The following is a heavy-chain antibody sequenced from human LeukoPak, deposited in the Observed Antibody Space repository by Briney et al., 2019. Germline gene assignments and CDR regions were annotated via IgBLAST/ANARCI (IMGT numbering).Heavy chain of an antibody. Sequence: GGSLRLSCAASGFTFSSYAMSWVRQAPGKGLEWVSDISSSGGSTYHADSVKGRFTISRDNSKNTLYLEMNSLIVEDTAVYYCAKVYSGSPSNFDYWGQGTLVTVSS. V-gene: IGHV3-23*01. CDR3: AKVYSGSPSNFDY. J-gene: IGHJ4*02. D-gene: IGHD1-26*01. CDR2: ISSSGGST. CDR1: GFTFSSYA.